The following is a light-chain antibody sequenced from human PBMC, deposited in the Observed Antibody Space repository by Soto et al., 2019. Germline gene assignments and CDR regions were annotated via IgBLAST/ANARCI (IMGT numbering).Light chain of an antibody. CDR2: SAS. CDR3: KQCYYFSRP. CDR1: QSIDNY. V-gene: IGKV1-39*01. Sequence: DIQMTQSPSSLSASVGDRVTITCRAGQSIDNYLNWYQQKPGKAPKLLIFSASSLQSGVTSRFSASGSWTEFTLTISFFHPEDCTTYCSKQCYYFSRPFGQVTR. J-gene: IGKJ5*01.